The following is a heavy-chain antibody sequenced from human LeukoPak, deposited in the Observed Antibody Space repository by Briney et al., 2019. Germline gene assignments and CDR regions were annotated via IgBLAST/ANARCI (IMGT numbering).Heavy chain of an antibody. CDR2: IYYSGST. D-gene: IGHD6-19*01. CDR3: ARGYSSGWSDAFDI. Sequence: SETLSLTCTVSGGSISNYYWSWIRQPPGKGLEWIGYIYYSGSTNYNPSLKSRVTISVDTSKNQFSLKLSSVTAADTAVYYCARGYSSGWSDAFDIWGQGTMVTVSS. J-gene: IGHJ3*02. V-gene: IGHV4-59*01. CDR1: GGSISNYY.